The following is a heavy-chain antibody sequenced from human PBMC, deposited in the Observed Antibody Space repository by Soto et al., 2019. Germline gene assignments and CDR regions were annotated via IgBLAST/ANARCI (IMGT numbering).Heavy chain of an antibody. V-gene: IGHV1-18*04. J-gene: IGHJ3*02. CDR1: GYTFTSYG. D-gene: IGHD3-16*01. CDR3: AREYLGATHDAFDI. CDR2: ISAYNGNT. Sequence: ASVKVSCKASGYTFTSYGISWVRQAPGQGLEWMGWISAYNGNTNYAQKLQGRVTMTTDTSTSTAYMELRSLRSDDTAVYYCAREYLGATHDAFDIWGQGTMVTASS.